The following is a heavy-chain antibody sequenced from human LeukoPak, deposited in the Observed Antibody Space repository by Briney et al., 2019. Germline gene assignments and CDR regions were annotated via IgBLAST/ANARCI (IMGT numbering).Heavy chain of an antibody. V-gene: IGHV3-30-3*01. CDR3: AKDTHAGVYGSGSYYNVYFDY. Sequence: GGSLRLSCAASGFTFGSYAMHWVRQAPGKGLEWVAVISYDGSNKYYADSVKGRFTISRDNSKNSLYLQMNSLRAEDTALYYCAKDTHAGVYGSGSYYNVYFDYWGQGTLVTVSS. J-gene: IGHJ4*02. D-gene: IGHD3-10*01. CDR1: GFTFGSYA. CDR2: ISYDGSNK.